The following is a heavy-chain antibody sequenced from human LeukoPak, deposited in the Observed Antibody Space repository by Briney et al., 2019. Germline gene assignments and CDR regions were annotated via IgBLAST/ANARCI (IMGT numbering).Heavy chain of an antibody. Sequence: GGSLRLSCVASGFSFNNFGMSWVRQAPGKGLEWVSSISGSGGNTHYADSVRGRFTISRDSSKNTLYLQMNSLRAEDTAVYYCAKPYSNSWYSRYYFDYWGQGTLVTVSS. CDR1: GFSFNNFG. V-gene: IGHV3-23*01. CDR2: ISGSGGNT. D-gene: IGHD6-13*01. CDR3: AKPYSNSWYSRYYFDY. J-gene: IGHJ4*02.